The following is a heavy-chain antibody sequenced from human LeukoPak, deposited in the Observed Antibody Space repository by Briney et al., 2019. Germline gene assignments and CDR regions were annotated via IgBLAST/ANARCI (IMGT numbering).Heavy chain of an antibody. D-gene: IGHD3-22*01. J-gene: IGHJ6*03. V-gene: IGHV3-30*04. Sequence: GGSLRLSCAASGFTFSSYAMHWVRQAPGKGLEWVAVISYDGSNKYYADSVKGRFTISRDSSKNTLYLQMNSLRAEDTAVYYCARDPSYDSSGPYYYYMDVWGKGTTVTVSS. CDR2: ISYDGSNK. CDR1: GFTFSSYA. CDR3: ARDPSYDSSGPYYYYMDV.